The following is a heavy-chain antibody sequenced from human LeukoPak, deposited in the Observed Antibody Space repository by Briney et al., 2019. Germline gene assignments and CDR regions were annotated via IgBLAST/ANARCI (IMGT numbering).Heavy chain of an antibody. Sequence: ASVKVSCKASGYTLTDNHLYWVRQAPGQGLEWMGWIDPNSGVTHFAQNFQGRLTMTTDTSISTAYMELSRLTSDDTTVYYCARELGINAFDVWGQGTLVTVSS. CDR1: GYTLTDNH. CDR2: IDPNSGVT. D-gene: IGHD1-26*01. J-gene: IGHJ3*01. CDR3: ARELGINAFDV. V-gene: IGHV1-2*02.